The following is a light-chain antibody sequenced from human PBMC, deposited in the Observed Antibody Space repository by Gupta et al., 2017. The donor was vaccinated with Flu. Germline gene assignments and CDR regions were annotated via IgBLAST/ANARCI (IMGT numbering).Light chain of an antibody. CDR3: QHSGT. CDR2: AAS. CDR1: QTIRSY. J-gene: IGKJ3*01. V-gene: IGKV1-39*01. Sequence: DIQMTQSPSSLSASIGDRVTITCRTSQTIRSYLNWYQQKPGKAPKVLIYAASVLQSGVPARFSGSGSGTDFTLTISSLQPEDFATYYCQHSGTFGPGTKVDI.